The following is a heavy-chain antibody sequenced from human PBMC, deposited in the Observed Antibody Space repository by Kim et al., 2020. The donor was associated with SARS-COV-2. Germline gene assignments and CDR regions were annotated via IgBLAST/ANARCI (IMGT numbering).Heavy chain of an antibody. CDR2: ISWNSGSI. D-gene: IGHD3-22*01. CDR3: AKDKGTGGYYYDSNDAFDI. V-gene: IGHV3-9*01. J-gene: IGHJ3*02. CDR1: GFTFDDYA. Sequence: GGSLRLSCAASGFTFDDYAMHWVRQAPGKGLEWVSGISWNSGSIGYADSVKGRFTISRDNAKNSLYLQMNSLRAEDTALYYCAKDKGTGGYYYDSNDAFDIWGQGTMVTVSS.